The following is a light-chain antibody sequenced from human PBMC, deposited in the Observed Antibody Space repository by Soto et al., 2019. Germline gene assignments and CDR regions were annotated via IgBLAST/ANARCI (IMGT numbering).Light chain of an antibody. CDR1: SGHSTYA. CDR2: LNSDGSH. V-gene: IGLV4-69*01. Sequence: QLVLTQSPSASASLGPSVKLTCTLSSGHSTYAIAWHQQQPEKAPRYLMKLNSDGSHSKGDGIPDRFSGSSSGAERSLTISGLQSEDEADYYCQTWGTGPLVFGGGTKLTVL. CDR3: QTWGTGPLV. J-gene: IGLJ2*01.